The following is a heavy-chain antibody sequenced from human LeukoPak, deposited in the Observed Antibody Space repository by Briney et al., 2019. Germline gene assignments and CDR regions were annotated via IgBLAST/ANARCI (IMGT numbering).Heavy chain of an antibody. J-gene: IGHJ4*02. CDR2: IKQDGSEK. V-gene: IGHV3-7*01. CDR1: GFTFSSYW. CDR3: ARLGYCTNGVCFLGPDY. D-gene: IGHD2-8*01. Sequence: GGSLRLSCAAYGFTFSSYWMSWVRQAPGKGMEWVANIKQDGSEKYYVDSVKGRFTISRDNAKNSLYLQMNSLRAEDTAVYYCARLGYCTNGVCFLGPDYWGQGTLVTVSS.